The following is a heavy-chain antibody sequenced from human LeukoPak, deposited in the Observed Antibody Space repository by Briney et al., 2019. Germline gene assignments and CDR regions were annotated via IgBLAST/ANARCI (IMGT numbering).Heavy chain of an antibody. V-gene: IGHV3-9*01. Sequence: GGSLRLSCAASGFTFTSYWMSWVRQAPGKGLEWVSGISWNSGSIGYADSVKGRFTISRDNAKNSLYLQMNSLRAEDTALYYCAKDDSYDYWGQGTLVTVSS. CDR2: ISWNSGSI. CDR3: AKDDSYDY. J-gene: IGHJ4*02. D-gene: IGHD5-18*01. CDR1: GFTFTSYW.